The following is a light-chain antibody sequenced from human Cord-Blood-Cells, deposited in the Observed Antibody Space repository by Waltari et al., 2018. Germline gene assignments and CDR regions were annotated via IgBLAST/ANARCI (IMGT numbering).Light chain of an antibody. Sequence: QSALTQPASVSGSPGQSITISCPGTSSDVGGYNYVSWYQQHPGKAPNLMIYDVSKRPSGVSTRFSGSKSGSTASLTISGLQAEDEADYYCSSYTSSSTWVFGGGTKLTVL. J-gene: IGLJ3*02. CDR3: SSYTSSSTWV. V-gene: IGLV2-14*01. CDR2: DVS. CDR1: SSDVGGYNY.